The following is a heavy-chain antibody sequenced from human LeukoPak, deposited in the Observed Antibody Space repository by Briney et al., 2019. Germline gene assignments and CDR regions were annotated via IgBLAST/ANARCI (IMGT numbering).Heavy chain of an antibody. CDR3: AKEIGVRLGTYDAFDI. CDR2: VSWNSAKI. Sequence: GGSLRLSCAASGFTFDDYAMHWVRQAPGKGLEWVSGVSWNSAKIAYADSVKGRFTTSRDNAKNSLYLQMNSLRPEDTAFYYCAKEIGVRLGTYDAFDIWGRGTMVIVSS. J-gene: IGHJ3*02. D-gene: IGHD2-15*01. V-gene: IGHV3-9*01. CDR1: GFTFDDYA.